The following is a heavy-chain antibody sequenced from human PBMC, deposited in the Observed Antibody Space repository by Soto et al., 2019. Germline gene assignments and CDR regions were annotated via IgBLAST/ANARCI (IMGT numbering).Heavy chain of an antibody. J-gene: IGHJ6*02. CDR3: ARDPSSNWPYSLYGLNV. Sequence: PGGSLRLSCAASGFSLSNYGIHWVRQAPGKGLEWVAAISFDGTNKKSADSVKGRFTISRDNPKNTVFLEMDSLRVEDTAVYYCARDPSSNWPYSLYGLNVWGQGTTVTVSS. CDR1: GFSLSNYG. D-gene: IGHD2-2*01. CDR2: ISFDGTNK. V-gene: IGHV3-30-3*01.